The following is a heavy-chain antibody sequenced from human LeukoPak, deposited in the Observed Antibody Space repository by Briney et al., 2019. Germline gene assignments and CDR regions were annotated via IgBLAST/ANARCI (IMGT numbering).Heavy chain of an antibody. V-gene: IGHV3-23*01. CDR1: GFTFSSYA. D-gene: IGHD5-12*01. J-gene: IGHJ4*02. Sequence: GGSLRLSCAASGFTFSSYAMSWVRQAPGKGLEWLSSISGSGGSTYYADSVKGRFTISRDNSKNMLYVQMNSLRAEDTAVYYCAREVATGTVVDYWGQGTLVTVSS. CDR3: AREVATGTVVDY. CDR2: ISGSGGST.